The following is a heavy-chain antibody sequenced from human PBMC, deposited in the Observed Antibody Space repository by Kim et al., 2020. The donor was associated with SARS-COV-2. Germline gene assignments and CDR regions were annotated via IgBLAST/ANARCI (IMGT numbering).Heavy chain of an antibody. CDR1: GGSFSGYY. J-gene: IGHJ4*02. CDR3: ARGQDFWSGYSFDY. CDR2: INHSGST. D-gene: IGHD3-3*01. V-gene: IGHV4-34*01. Sequence: SETLSLTCAVYGGSFSGYYWSWIRQPPGKGLEWIGEINHSGSTNYNPSLKSRVTISVDTSKNQFSLKLSSVTAADTAVYYCARGQDFWSGYSFDYWGQGTLFTVSS.